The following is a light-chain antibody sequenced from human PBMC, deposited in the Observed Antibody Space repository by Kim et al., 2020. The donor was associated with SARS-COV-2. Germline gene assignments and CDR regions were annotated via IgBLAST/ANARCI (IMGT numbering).Light chain of an antibody. CDR1: SGHSNYA. J-gene: IGLJ3*02. Sequence: QLVLTQSPSASASLGASVKLTCTLSSGHSNYAIAWHQQQPEKGPRHLMKVNSDGSHNKGDGVPDRFSGSSSGAERYLTVSSLQSEDEADYYCQTWDTGILVFGGGTQLTVL. CDR2: VNSDGSH. CDR3: QTWDTGILV. V-gene: IGLV4-69*01.